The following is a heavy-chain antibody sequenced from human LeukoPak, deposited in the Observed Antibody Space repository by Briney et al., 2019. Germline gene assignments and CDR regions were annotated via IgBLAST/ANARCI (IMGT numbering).Heavy chain of an antibody. CDR2: ISWGGGST. CDR3: AKDRSGNSYGHFDY. D-gene: IGHD3-10*01. CDR1: GFTFDDYA. J-gene: IGHJ4*02. V-gene: IGHV3-43D*04. Sequence: GGSLRLSCAASGFTFDDYAMHWVRQAPGKGLEWVSLISWGGGSTYYADSVKGRSTISRDNSKNSLYLHMNSLRAEDTALYYCAKDRSGNSYGHFDYWGQGTLVTVSS.